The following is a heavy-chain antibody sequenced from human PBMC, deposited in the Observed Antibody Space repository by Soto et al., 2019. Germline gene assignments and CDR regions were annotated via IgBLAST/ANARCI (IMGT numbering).Heavy chain of an antibody. CDR1: GYSFTSYW. CDR2: IYPGDSDT. Sequence: GESLKISCKGSGYSFTSYWIGWVRQMPGKGLEWMGIIYPGDSDTRYNPSFQGQVTISADKSITTTYLRWTSLKASDTAIYYCAASIFYYGMDVWGQGTTVTVSS. J-gene: IGHJ6*02. CDR3: AASIFYYGMDV. V-gene: IGHV5-51*01.